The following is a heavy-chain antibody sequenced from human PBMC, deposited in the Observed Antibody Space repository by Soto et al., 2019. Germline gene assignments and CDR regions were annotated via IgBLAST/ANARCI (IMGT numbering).Heavy chain of an antibody. CDR3: AKHSPLAY. CDR1: GYTFTGYY. CDR2: INPNSGDT. Sequence: VASVKVSFKACGYTFTGYYMHWVRQAPGQGLEWMGWINPNSGDTNYAQKFQGRVTMTGDTSISTAYMELSSLTSDDTGVYYCAKHSPLAYWGQGTLVTVSS. D-gene: IGHD1-26*01. V-gene: IGHV1-2*02. J-gene: IGHJ4*02.